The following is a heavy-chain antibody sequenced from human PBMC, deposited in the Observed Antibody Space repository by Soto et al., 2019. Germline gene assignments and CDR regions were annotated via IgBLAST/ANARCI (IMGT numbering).Heavy chain of an antibody. J-gene: IGHJ4*02. CDR2: IYYSGST. CDR3: AKNWNWGSLVH. Sequence: SETLSLTCTVSGGSITSSSYYWGWIRQPPGKGLEWIGSIYYSGSTYYNPSLKSRVTISVDTSKNQFSLKLSSVTAADTAVYYCAKNWNWGSLVHWGKGTLVTFPS. CDR1: GGSITSSSYY. V-gene: IGHV4-39*01. D-gene: IGHD7-27*01.